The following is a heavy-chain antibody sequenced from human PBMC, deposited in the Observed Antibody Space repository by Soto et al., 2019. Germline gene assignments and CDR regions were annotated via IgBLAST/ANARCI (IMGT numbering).Heavy chain of an antibody. CDR1: GFSFSSYS. D-gene: IGHD6-19*01. CDR2: ISSSKTYI. V-gene: IGHV3-48*02. J-gene: IGHJ3*02. Sequence: EVQLVESGGGLVQPGQSLRVSCAASGFSFSSYSMNWVRQAPGKGLEWISYISSSKTYIWYADSVKGRFTISRDNAKNSLSLQMNSLRDEDTAVYYCVRDSGWAFDIWGLGTMVTVSS. CDR3: VRDSGWAFDI.